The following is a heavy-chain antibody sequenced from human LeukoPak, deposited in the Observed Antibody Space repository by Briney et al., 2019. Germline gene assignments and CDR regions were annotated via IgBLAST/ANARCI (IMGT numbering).Heavy chain of an antibody. D-gene: IGHD3-9*01. CDR3: ARGGYDILTGYYDPLPFDY. Sequence: GGSLRLSCAASGFTVSSNYMSWVRQAPGKGLEWISVIYSGGSTYYADSVKGRFTISRDNSKNTLYLQMNSLRAEDTAVYYCARGGYDILTGYYDPLPFDYWGQGTLVTVSS. CDR1: GFTVSSNY. CDR2: IYSGGST. J-gene: IGHJ4*02. V-gene: IGHV3-53*01.